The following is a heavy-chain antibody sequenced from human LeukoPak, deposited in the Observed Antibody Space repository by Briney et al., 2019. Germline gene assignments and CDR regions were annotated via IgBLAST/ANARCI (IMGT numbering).Heavy chain of an antibody. J-gene: IGHJ4*02. CDR3: ASRPRADIGPLDY. Sequence: PGGSLRLSCAASGFTFSDHAMSWVRQAPGKGLEWVSSITGSGGRTYYVDSVEGRFTISRDNSKNTLYLEMNSLRADETAVYFCASRPRADIGPLDYWGQGTLVTVSS. CDR1: GFTFSDHA. V-gene: IGHV3-23*01. CDR2: ITGSGGRT. D-gene: IGHD1-14*01.